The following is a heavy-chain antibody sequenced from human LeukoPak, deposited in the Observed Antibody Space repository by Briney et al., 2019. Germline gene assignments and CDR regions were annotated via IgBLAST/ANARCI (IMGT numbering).Heavy chain of an antibody. J-gene: IGHJ4*02. V-gene: IGHV3-43*02. Sequence: GGSLRLSCAAPGFTFDDYAMLWVRQAPGKGLEWVSSISWNGGSKVYADSVKGRFTISRDNSKNSLYLQMNSLRTEDTALYYCAKGEAVVVIEAGLDYWGQGTLVTVSS. CDR1: GFTFDDYA. D-gene: IGHD3-22*01. CDR3: AKGEAVVVIEAGLDY. CDR2: ISWNGGSK.